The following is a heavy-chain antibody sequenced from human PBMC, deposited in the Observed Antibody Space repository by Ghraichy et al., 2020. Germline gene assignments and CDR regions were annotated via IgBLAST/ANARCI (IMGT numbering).Heavy chain of an antibody. CDR2: INSDESDI. J-gene: IGHJ4*02. D-gene: IGHD3-10*01. CDR3: ARTASGAFDS. CDR1: GFIFSKYW. Sequence: GGSLRLSCAASGFIFSKYWMHWVRQAPGKGPVWVSHINSDESDISYAGSVKGRFTISRDNAKNTLYLQMNSLRAEDTAVYYCARTASGAFDSWGQGTLVTVSS. V-gene: IGHV3-74*01.